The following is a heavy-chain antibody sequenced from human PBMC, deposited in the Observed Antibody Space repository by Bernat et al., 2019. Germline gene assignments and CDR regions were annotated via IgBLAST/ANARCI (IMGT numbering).Heavy chain of an antibody. Sequence: VQLVESGGGVVQPGRSLRLSCLASEFTFSNYWMDWVRQAPGKGLEWVANINQDGSEMYYLDSVKGRFTISRDNAKNSLYLQMNSLRVDDTAVYYCTRALDYWGQGTLVTVSS. CDR3: TRALDY. J-gene: IGHJ4*01. CDR2: INQDGSEM. CDR1: EFTFSNYW. V-gene: IGHV3-7*01.